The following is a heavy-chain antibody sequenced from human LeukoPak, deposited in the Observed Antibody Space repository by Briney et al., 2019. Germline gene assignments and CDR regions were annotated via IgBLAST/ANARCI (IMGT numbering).Heavy chain of an antibody. Sequence: GRSLRLSCSASGFTFSYYAIHWVRQAPGKGLEWVALIWSDGSNKYYADSVKGRITISRDNSKNTVCLQMNSPRAEDTAVYYCARELFSSGSCPDGWGQGTLVTVSS. CDR3: ARELFSSGSCPDG. J-gene: IGHJ4*02. CDR2: IWSDGSNK. V-gene: IGHV3-33*01. D-gene: IGHD3-10*01. CDR1: GFTFSYYA.